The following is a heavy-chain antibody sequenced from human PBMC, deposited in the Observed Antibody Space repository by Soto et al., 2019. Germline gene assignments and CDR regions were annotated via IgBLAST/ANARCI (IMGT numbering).Heavy chain of an antibody. D-gene: IGHD5-12*01. V-gene: IGHV4-39*01. CDR3: ARTPGGSGYDYYYYYYMDV. CDR1: GGSISSSSYY. CDR2: IYYSGST. Sequence: SETLSLTCTVSGGSISSSSYYWGWIRQPPGKGLEWIGSIYYSGSTYYNPSLKSRVTISVDTSKNQFSLKLSSVTAADTAVYYCARTPGGSGYDYYYYYYMDVWGKGTTVTVSS. J-gene: IGHJ6*03.